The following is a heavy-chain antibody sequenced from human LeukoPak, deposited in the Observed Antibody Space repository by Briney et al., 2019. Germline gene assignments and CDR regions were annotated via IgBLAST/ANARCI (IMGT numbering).Heavy chain of an antibody. V-gene: IGHV3-74*01. CDR1: GFTFSRYW. J-gene: IGHJ4*02. Sequence: GGSLRLSCAAPGFTFSRYWMHWVRQALGKGLVWVSRINTDGSSTNYADSVRGRFTIFRDNAKNTLYLQVNSLRAEDTAVYYCAPDLSTGYWGQGTLVTVSS. CDR3: APDLSTGY. CDR2: INTDGSST. D-gene: IGHD3-9*01.